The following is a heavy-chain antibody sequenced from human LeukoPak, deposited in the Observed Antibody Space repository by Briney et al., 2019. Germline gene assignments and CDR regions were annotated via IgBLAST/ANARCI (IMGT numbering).Heavy chain of an antibody. CDR1: GGTFISYA. V-gene: IGHV1-69*01. J-gene: IGHJ6*02. Sequence: GSSVKVSCTASGGTFISYAISWVRQAPGQGLEWMGGIIPIFGTANYAQKFQGRVTITADESTSTAYMELSSLRSEDTAVYYCARENKDSGPRGDGMDVWGQGTTVTVSS. CDR2: IIPIFGTA. D-gene: IGHD5-12*01. CDR3: ARENKDSGPRGDGMDV.